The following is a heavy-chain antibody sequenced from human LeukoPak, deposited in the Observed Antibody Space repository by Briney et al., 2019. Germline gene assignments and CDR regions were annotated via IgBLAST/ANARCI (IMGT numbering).Heavy chain of an antibody. J-gene: IGHJ4*02. V-gene: IGHV3-66*01. D-gene: IGHD1-26*01. CDR1: GFTFSSST. CDR2: IYSGGST. CDR3: ARRRYSGSSQNFDY. Sequence: GGSLRLSCVASGFTFSSSTMNWVRQAPGKGLEWVSLIYSGGSTYYADSVKGRFTISRANSKNTLYLQMNSLRAEDTAVYYCARRRYSGSSQNFDYWGQGTLVTVSS.